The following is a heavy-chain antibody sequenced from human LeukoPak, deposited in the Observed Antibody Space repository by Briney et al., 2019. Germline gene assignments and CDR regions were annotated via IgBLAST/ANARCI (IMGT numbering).Heavy chain of an antibody. CDR2: IYYSGST. CDR1: GGSISSYY. CDR3: ARMIGDY. V-gene: IGHV4-59*01. D-gene: IGHD3-16*01. Sequence: PSETLSLTCTVSGGSISSYYWSWIRQPPGKGLEWIGYIYYSGSTNYNPSHKSRVTISVDTSKNQFSLKLSSVAAADTAVYYCARMIGDYWGQGTLVTVSS. J-gene: IGHJ4*02.